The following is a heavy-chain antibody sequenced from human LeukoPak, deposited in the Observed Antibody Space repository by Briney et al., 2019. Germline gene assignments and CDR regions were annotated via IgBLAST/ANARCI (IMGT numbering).Heavy chain of an antibody. Sequence: SETLSLTCTVSGGXISSYYWSWIRQPPGKGLKWIGYIYYSGSTNYNPSLKSRVTISVDTSKNQFSLKLSSVTAADTAVYYCARVSDILTGYYNIDYWGQGTLVTVSS. V-gene: IGHV4-59*13. CDR2: IYYSGST. D-gene: IGHD3-9*01. J-gene: IGHJ4*02. CDR1: GGXISSYY. CDR3: ARVSDILTGYYNIDY.